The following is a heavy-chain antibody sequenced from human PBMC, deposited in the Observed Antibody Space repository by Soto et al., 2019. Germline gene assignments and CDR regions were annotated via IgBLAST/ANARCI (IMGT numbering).Heavy chain of an antibody. J-gene: IGHJ1*01. CDR3: ARGQLAGSGSYYGAEYFQH. CDR2: INAGNGNT. CDR1: GYTFTSYA. V-gene: IGHV1-3*01. Sequence: ASVKVSCKASGYTFTSYAMHWVRQAPGQRLEWMGWINAGNGNTKYSQKFQGRVTMTRNTSMSTAYMELSSLRSEDTAVYYCARGQLAGSGSYYGAEYFQHWGQGTLVTVSS. D-gene: IGHD3-10*01.